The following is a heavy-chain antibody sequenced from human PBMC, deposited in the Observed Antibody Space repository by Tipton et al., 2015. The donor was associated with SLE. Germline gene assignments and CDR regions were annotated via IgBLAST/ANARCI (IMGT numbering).Heavy chain of an antibody. CDR3: ARGISSDY. D-gene: IGHD6-6*01. CDR2: ISWNSGYI. J-gene: IGHJ4*02. Sequence: SLRLSCAASGFTFDDYAMHWVRQAPGKGLEWVSGISWNSGYIVYVDSVKGRFTISRDNSKNSLYLQMSGLRAEDTAVYYCARGISSDYWGQGTLVTVSS. V-gene: IGHV3-9*01. CDR1: GFTFDDYA.